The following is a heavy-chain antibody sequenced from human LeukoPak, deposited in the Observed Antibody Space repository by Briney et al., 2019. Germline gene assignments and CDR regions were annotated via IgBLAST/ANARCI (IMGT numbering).Heavy chain of an antibody. Sequence: SETLSLTCAVYGGSFSGYYWSWIRQPPGKGLEWIGEINHSGSTNYNPSLKSRVTISVDTSKNQFSLKLSSVTAADTAVYYCARTRYYYNSRSYGAPYYFDYWGQGTLVTVSS. V-gene: IGHV4-34*01. CDR2: INHSGST. CDR1: GGSFSGYY. CDR3: ARTRYYYNSRSYGAPYYFDY. J-gene: IGHJ4*02. D-gene: IGHD3-10*01.